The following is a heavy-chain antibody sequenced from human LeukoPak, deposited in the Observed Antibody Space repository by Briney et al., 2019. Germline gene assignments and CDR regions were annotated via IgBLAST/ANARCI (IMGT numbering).Heavy chain of an antibody. Sequence: SVKVSCKASGYTFTSYYMHWVRQAPGQGLEWMGRIIPILGIANYAQKFQGRVTITADKSTSTAYMELSSLRSEDTAVYYCARVDYGDYATTDYWGQGTLVTVSS. CDR1: GYTFTSYY. CDR3: ARVDYGDYATTDY. J-gene: IGHJ4*02. V-gene: IGHV1-69*04. CDR2: IIPILGIA. D-gene: IGHD4-17*01.